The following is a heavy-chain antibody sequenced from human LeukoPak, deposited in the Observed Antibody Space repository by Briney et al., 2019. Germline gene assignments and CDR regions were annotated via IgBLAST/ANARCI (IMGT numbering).Heavy chain of an antibody. CDR2: IFYTGKT. Sequence: SGTLCLTCTVSGGSVYTSDYYWGWVRQPPGKGPEWIGDIFYTGKTSYNPSLKSRPSISINTSNNQFSLKLTSVTAADTAVYYRARVFDSWGQGTLVTVSS. CDR3: ARVFDS. J-gene: IGHJ4*02. V-gene: IGHV4-39*07. CDR1: GGSVYTSDYY.